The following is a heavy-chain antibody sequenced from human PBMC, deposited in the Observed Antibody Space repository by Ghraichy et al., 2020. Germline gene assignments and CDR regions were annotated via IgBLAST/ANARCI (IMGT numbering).Heavy chain of an antibody. J-gene: IGHJ3*01. CDR3: AKEGGRLGEGAFDV. CDR2: LGADGRST. CDR1: EFTFDGYP. V-gene: IGHV3-23*01. Sequence: GGSLRLYCAVSEFTFDGYPMTWVRQATGKGLEWVSTLGADGRSTFYADSVKGRFTISRDKSKRTMYLQMNSLRADDTAVYYCAKEGGRLGEGAFDVWGQGTKVTVYS. D-gene: IGHD3-10*01.